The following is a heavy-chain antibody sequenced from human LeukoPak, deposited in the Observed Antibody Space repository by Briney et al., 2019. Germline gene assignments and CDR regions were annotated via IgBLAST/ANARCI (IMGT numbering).Heavy chain of an antibody. J-gene: IGHJ4*02. CDR1: GFTFSSYW. D-gene: IGHD1-26*01. Sequence: PGGSLRLSCPASGFTFSSYWMHWFRQAPGEGLVWFSRISKDGSSTYYADSVKGRFTISRDNAKNTLYLQMNSLRAEDTAVYYCARDEVGVGATHDYWGQGTLVTVSS. V-gene: IGHV3-74*01. CDR2: ISKDGSST. CDR3: ARDEVGVGATHDY.